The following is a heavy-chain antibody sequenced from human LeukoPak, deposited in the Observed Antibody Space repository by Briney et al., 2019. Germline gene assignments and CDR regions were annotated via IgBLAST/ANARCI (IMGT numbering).Heavy chain of an antibody. V-gene: IGHV3-30*02. D-gene: IGHD3-3*01. Sequence: GGSLRLSCAASGFTFSSYGMHWVRQAPGKGLEWVAFIRYDGSNKYYADSVKDRFTISRDNSKNTLYLQMNSLRAEDTAVYYCAKDLYDFWSGYYTFFDYWGQGTLVTVSS. J-gene: IGHJ4*02. CDR2: IRYDGSNK. CDR3: AKDLYDFWSGYYTFFDY. CDR1: GFTFSSYG.